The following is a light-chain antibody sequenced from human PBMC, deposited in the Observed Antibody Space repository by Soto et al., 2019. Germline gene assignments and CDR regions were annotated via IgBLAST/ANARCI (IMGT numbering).Light chain of an antibody. J-gene: IGLJ3*02. CDR2: KNN. V-gene: IGLV1-47*01. Sequence: QSVLTQPPSASGTPGQRVTISCSGSSSNIGSSYVSWYQQVPGTAPKLLIYKNNERPSEVPDRFSGSKSGTSASLAISGLRAEDEAEYHCPAWDDSLRDQVFGGGTQLTVL. CDR1: SSNIGSSY. CDR3: PAWDDSLRDQV.